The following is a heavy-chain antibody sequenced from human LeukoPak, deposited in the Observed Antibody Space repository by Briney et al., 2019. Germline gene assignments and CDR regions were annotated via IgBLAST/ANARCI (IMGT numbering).Heavy chain of an antibody. CDR3: AKDIRGSTSYVDY. J-gene: IGHJ4*02. CDR2: ISWNSGSI. Sequence: GGSLRLSCAASGFTFEDYAMHWVRQAPGKGLEWVSGISWNSGSIGYADSVKGRFTISRDNAKNSLYLQMDSLRAEDTALYYCAKDIRGSTSYVDYWGQGTLVTVSS. V-gene: IGHV3-9*01. CDR1: GFTFEDYA. D-gene: IGHD2-2*01.